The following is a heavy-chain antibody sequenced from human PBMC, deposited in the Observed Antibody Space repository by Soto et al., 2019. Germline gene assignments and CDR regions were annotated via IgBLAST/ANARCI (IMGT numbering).Heavy chain of an antibody. CDR2: ISYDGSNK. V-gene: IGHV3-30*18. J-gene: IGHJ6*02. D-gene: IGHD2-2*01. Sequence: GGSLRLSCAASGFTLSSYGMHWVRQAPGKGLEWVAVISYDGSNKYYADSVRGRFTISRDNSKNTLYLQMNSLRAEDTAVYYCAKDLPAMDYYYYGMDDWGQGTTVTVSS. CDR1: GFTLSSYG. CDR3: AKDLPAMDYYYYGMDD.